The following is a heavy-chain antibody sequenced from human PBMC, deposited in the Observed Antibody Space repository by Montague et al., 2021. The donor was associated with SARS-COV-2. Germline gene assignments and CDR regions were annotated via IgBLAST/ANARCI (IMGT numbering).Heavy chain of an antibody. D-gene: IGHD3-9*01. CDR1: GGSISSGSYY. Sequence: SQSLICTVSGGSISSGSYYWNWIRQPAGKGLEWIWRIYTSGSTNYNPSLKSRVTISVDTSKNQFSLKLRSVTAADTAVYYCARESLHLTGYYNGYFDYWGQGTLVTVSS. J-gene: IGHJ4*02. CDR2: IYTSGST. CDR3: ARESLHLTGYYNGYFDY. V-gene: IGHV4-61*02.